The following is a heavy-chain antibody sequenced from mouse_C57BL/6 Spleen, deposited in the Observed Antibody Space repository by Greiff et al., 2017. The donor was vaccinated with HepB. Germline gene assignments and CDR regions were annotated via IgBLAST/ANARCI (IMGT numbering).Heavy chain of an antibody. CDR3: ARHGRDYGNYGWFAY. J-gene: IGHJ3*01. CDR2: ISSGGSYT. V-gene: IGHV5-6*01. D-gene: IGHD2-1*01. Sequence: EVQVVESGGDLVKPGGSLKLSCAASGFTFSSYGMSWVRQTPDKRLEWVATISSGGSYTYYPDSVKGRFTISRDNAKNTLYLQMSSLKSEDTAMYYCARHGRDYGNYGWFAYWGQGTLVTVSA. CDR1: GFTFSSYG.